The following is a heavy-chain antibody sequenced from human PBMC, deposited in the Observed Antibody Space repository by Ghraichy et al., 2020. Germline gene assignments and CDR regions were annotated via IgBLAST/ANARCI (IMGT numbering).Heavy chain of an antibody. CDR2: IYHSGST. CDR1: GGSISSSNW. V-gene: IGHV4-4*02. J-gene: IGHJ4*02. D-gene: IGHD3-22*01. CDR3: ARRSSGYPSRVY. Sequence: ESLNISCAVSGGSISSSNWWSWVRQPPGKGLEWIGEIYHSGSTNYNPSLKSRVTISVDKSKNQFSLKLSPVTAADTAVYYCARRSSGYPSRVYWGQGTLVTVSS.